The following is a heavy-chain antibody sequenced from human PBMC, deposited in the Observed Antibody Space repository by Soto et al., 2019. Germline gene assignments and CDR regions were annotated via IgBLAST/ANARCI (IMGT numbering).Heavy chain of an antibody. CDR2: IYYSGST. CDR1: GGSISSYY. V-gene: IGHV4-59*01. J-gene: IGHJ4*02. CDR3: ARSSGIGGPPVY. Sequence: SETLSLTCTVSGGSISSYYWSWIRQPPGKGLEWIGYIYYSGSTNYNPSLKSRVTISVDTSKNQFSLKLSSVTAADTAVYYCARSSGIGGPPVYWGQGTLVTVSS.